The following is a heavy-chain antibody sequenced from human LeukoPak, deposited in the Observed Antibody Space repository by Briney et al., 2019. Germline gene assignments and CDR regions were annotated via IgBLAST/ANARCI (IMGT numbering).Heavy chain of an antibody. J-gene: IGHJ4*02. CDR2: IYYSGST. CDR3: ARARSGEWLRIFDY. V-gene: IGHV4-59*01. D-gene: IGHD5-12*01. Sequence: PSETLSLTCTVSGGSISSYYWTWIRQPPGKRLEWIGYIYYSGSTNYNPSLKSRVIISVDTSKNQFSLKLSSVTAADTAVYYCARARSGEWLRIFDYWGQGTLVTVSS. CDR1: GGSISSYY.